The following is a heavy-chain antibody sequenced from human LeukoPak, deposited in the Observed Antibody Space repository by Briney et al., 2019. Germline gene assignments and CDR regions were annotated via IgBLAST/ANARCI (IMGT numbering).Heavy chain of an antibody. D-gene: IGHD3/OR15-3a*01. V-gene: IGHV1-2*02. CDR2: INPNSGGT. CDR1: RYTFTGYY. Sequence: ASVKVSCKASRYTFTGYYMHWVRQAPGQGLEWMGWINPNSGGTNYAQKIQGRVTLTRDTSISTAYMELSGLRSDGTAVYYCARGGDWAPYGMDVWGQGTTVTVSS. CDR3: ARGGDWAPYGMDV. J-gene: IGHJ6*02.